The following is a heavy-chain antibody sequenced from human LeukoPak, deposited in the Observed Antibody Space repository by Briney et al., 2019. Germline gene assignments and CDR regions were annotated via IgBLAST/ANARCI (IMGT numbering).Heavy chain of an antibody. V-gene: IGHV3-23*01. D-gene: IGHD1-26*01. J-gene: IGHJ6*03. CDR2: ITGGGDNT. CDR1: GFTFRFYA. CDR3: AKNRGAGSHYYYHMNV. Sequence: PGRSLRLSCAASGFTFRFYAMTWVRQAPGKGLEWVSAITGGGDNTYYADSVKGRFSISRDNSKNTLYLQLNSLRVEDTAVYYCAKNRGAGSHYYYHMNVWGKGTTVTVSS.